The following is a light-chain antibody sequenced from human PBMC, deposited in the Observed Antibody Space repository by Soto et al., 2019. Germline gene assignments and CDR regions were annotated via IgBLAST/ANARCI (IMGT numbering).Light chain of an antibody. Sequence: QSALTQPASVSGSPGQSITIPCTGSSSDGETYNLVSWYQQHPGKAPKLMIYEGSKRPSGVSNRFSGSKSGNTASLTISGLQAEDEADYYCCSYAGSSTFEVFGGGTKVTVL. J-gene: IGLJ2*01. V-gene: IGLV2-23*03. CDR2: EGS. CDR1: SSDGETYNL. CDR3: CSYAGSSTFEV.